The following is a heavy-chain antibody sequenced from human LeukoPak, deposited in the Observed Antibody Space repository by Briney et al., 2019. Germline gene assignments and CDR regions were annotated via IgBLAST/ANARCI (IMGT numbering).Heavy chain of an antibody. Sequence: KPSETLSLTCTVSGGSISSGDYYWSWIRQPPGKGLEWIGYIYYSGSTYYNPSLKSRVTISVDTSKNQFSLKLSSVTAADTAVYYCARGVVATTYEWYFDLWGRGTLVTVSS. CDR3: ARGVVATTYEWYFDL. D-gene: IGHD5-12*01. J-gene: IGHJ2*01. CDR2: IYYSGST. V-gene: IGHV4-30-4*01. CDR1: GGSISSGDYY.